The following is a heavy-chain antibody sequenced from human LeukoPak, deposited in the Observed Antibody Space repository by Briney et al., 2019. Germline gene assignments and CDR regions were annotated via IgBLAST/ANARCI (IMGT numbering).Heavy chain of an antibody. V-gene: IGHV4-4*07. J-gene: IGHJ1*01. CDR1: GGSISSYY. D-gene: IGHD2-2*01. CDR2: IYTTGST. CDR3: ARHGGYCSSTSCFECFHH. Sequence: PSETLSLICTVSGGSISSYYWSWIRQPAGKGLEWIGRIYTTGSTNYNPSLKSRVTMSVDTSKSQFSLRLSSVTAADTAVYYCARHGGYCSSTSCFECFHHWGQGTLVTVPS.